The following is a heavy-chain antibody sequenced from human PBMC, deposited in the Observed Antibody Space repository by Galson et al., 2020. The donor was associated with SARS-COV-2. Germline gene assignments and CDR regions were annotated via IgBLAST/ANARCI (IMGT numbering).Heavy chain of an antibody. D-gene: IGHD3-22*01. CDR3: ARVDYYDSSGSMLNPRIDY. CDR1: GGSFSGYY. J-gene: IGHJ4*02. V-gene: IGHV4-34*01. CDR2: INHSGST. Sequence: SQASETLSLTCAVYGGSFSGYYWSWIRQPPGKGLEWIGEINHSGSTNYNPSLKSRVTISVDTSKNQFSLKLSSVTAADTAVYYCARVDYYDSSGSMLNPRIDYWAQGTLVTVSS.